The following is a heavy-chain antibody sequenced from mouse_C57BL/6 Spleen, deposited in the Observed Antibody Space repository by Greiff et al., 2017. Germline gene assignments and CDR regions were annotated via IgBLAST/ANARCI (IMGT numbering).Heavy chain of an antibody. D-gene: IGHD5-1*01. CDR2: IYPGDGDT. J-gene: IGHJ4*01. Sequence: QVHVKQSGAELVKPGASVKISCKASGYAFSSYWMNWVKQRPGKGLEWIGQIYPGDGDTNYNGKFKGKATLTADKYSSTAYMQLSSLTSEDSAVYFCARSRSTMDCWGHVASVTVSS. CDR3: ARSRSTMDC. V-gene: IGHV1-80*01. CDR1: GYAFSSYW.